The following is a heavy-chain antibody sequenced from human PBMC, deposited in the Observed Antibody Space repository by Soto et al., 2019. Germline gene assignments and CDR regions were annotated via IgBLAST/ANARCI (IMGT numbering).Heavy chain of an antibody. CDR1: GGSVNSANYY. D-gene: IGHD3-22*01. CDR2: IFYSGISGST. V-gene: IGHV4-61*01. J-gene: IGHJ5*02. CDR3: ARVRSSGYYGWFDP. Sequence: QVQLQESGPGLVKPSETLSLTCTVSGGSVNSANYYWSWIRQPPGKRLQWMGYIFYSGISGSTNYNPSLASRITISVDTSKNQFSLKLSSVTAADTALYYCARVRSSGYYGWFDPWGQGTLVTVSS.